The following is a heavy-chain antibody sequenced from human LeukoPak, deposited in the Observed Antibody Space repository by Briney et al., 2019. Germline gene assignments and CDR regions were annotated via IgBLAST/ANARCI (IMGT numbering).Heavy chain of an antibody. J-gene: IGHJ6*02. CDR3: ARDQRVRGVTPNYYGMDV. D-gene: IGHD3-10*01. Sequence: SETLSLTCTVSGGSISSYYWSWIRQPPGKGLEWIGYIYYSGSTNYNPSLKSRVTISVDTSKNQFSLKLSSVTAADTAVYYCARDQRVRGVTPNYYGMDVWGQGTTVTVSS. CDR1: GGSISSYY. V-gene: IGHV4-59*01. CDR2: IYYSGST.